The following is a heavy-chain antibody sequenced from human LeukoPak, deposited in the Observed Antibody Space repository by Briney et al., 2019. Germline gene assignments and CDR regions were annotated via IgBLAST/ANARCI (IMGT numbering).Heavy chain of an antibody. Sequence: GGSLRLSCAASGFIFSRYAMSWVREAPGRGLEWVSGISGSGTYTYDADSVKGRFTISRDNSKNTLYLQMNSLRAEDTAVYYCAKDNVRTRKSVPFDPWGQGTLVTVSS. CDR1: GFIFSRYA. V-gene: IGHV3-23*01. J-gene: IGHJ5*02. CDR2: ISGSGTYT. D-gene: IGHD5/OR15-5a*01. CDR3: AKDNVRTRKSVPFDP.